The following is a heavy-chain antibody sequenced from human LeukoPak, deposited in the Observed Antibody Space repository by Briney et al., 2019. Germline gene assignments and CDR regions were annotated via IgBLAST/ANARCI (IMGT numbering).Heavy chain of an antibody. CDR3: ARDLVTTY. Sequence: GGSLRLSCAASGFTFSTYSMNWVRQAPGKGLEWISYISSSSTTIYYADSVKGRFTISRDDAKNSLYLQMNSLRDEDTAVYYCARDLVTTYWGQGTLVAVSS. J-gene: IGHJ4*02. D-gene: IGHD1-1*01. CDR2: ISSSSTTI. CDR1: GFTFSTYS. V-gene: IGHV3-48*02.